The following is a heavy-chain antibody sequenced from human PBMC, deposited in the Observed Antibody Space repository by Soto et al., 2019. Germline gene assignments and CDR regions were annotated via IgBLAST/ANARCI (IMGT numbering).Heavy chain of an antibody. D-gene: IGHD3-3*01. Sequence: GASVKVSCKTSGYTFTGYQMHWVRQAPGRGLEWMGWINPDSGATNYAQNFQGWVTMTRDTSITTAYMELSRLTSDDTAVYYCAPQRGKAIFGTLDFWGQGTLVTVSS. CDR2: INPDSGAT. CDR1: GYTFTGYQ. J-gene: IGHJ4*02. CDR3: APQRGKAIFGTLDF. V-gene: IGHV1-2*04.